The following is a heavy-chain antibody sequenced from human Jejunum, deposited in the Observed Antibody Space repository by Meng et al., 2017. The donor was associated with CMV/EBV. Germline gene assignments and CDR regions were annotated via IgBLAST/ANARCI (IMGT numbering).Heavy chain of an antibody. CDR2: IIPILDIT. V-gene: IGHV1-69*02. J-gene: IGHJ5*02. Sequence: GSFISYTLIWMRQAPGQGFEWMGRIIPILDITSYSQKFQGRLTITADTLASASYLELTDLTSNDTAVYFCARLTSPGSWETRNWFDPWGQGTLVTVSS. CDR1: GSFISYT. CDR3: ARLTSPGSWETRNWFDP. D-gene: IGHD2-15*01.